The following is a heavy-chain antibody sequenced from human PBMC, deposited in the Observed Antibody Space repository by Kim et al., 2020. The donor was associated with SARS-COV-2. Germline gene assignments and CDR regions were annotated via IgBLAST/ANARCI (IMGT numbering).Heavy chain of an antibody. CDR1: GFTFSSYA. V-gene: IGHV3-30-3*01. Sequence: GGSLRLSCAASGFTFSSYAMHWVRQAPGKGLEWVAVISYDGSNKYYADSVKGRFTISRDNSKNTLYLQMNSLRAEDTAVYYCATDYYYGSGWLVSDRQYYFDYWGQGTLVTVSS. D-gene: IGHD3-10*01. CDR2: ISYDGSNK. J-gene: IGHJ4*02. CDR3: ATDYYYGSGWLVSDRQYYFDY.